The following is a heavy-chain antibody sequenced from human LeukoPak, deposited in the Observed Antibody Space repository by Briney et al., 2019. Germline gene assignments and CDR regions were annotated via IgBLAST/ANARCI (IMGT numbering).Heavy chain of an antibody. J-gene: IGHJ4*02. CDR2: VSGNSIST. V-gene: IGHV3-23*01. CDR3: AKESPHYDY. CDR1: GFTFSSYA. Sequence: PGGSLRLSCAASGFTFSSYAMSWVRQAPGKGLEWVSVVSGNSISTYYADSVKGRFTISRDNSKNTLYLQMNSLRAEDTAVYYCAKESPHYDYWGQGTLVTVSS.